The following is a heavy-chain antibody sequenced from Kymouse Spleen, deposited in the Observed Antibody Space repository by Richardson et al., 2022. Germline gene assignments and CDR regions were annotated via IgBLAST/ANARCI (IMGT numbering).Heavy chain of an antibody. V-gene: IGHV3-33*01. CDR1: GFTFSSYG. Sequence: QVQLVESGGGVVQPGRSLRLSCAASGFTFSSYGMHWVRQAPGKGLEWVAVIWYDGSNKYYADSVKGRFTISRDNSKNTLYLQMNSLRAEDTAVYYCARGRDCSSTSCLNWFDPWGQGTLVTVSS. D-gene: IGHD2-2*02. CDR2: IWYDGSNK. CDR3: ARGRDCSSTSCLNWFDP. J-gene: IGHJ5*02.